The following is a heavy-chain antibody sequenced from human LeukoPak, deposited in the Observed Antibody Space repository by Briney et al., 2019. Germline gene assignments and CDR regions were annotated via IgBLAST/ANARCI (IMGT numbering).Heavy chain of an antibody. D-gene: IGHD3-22*01. CDR2: INHSGST. V-gene: IGHV4-34*01. CDR3: ARSLYYYDSSGSLGY. Sequence: PSETLSLTCAVYGGSFSGYYWSWIRQPPGKGLEWIGEINHSGSTNYNPSLKSRVTISVDTSKNQFSLKLSSVTAADTAVYYCARSLYYYDSSGSLGYWGQGTLVTVSS. J-gene: IGHJ4*02. CDR1: GGSFSGYY.